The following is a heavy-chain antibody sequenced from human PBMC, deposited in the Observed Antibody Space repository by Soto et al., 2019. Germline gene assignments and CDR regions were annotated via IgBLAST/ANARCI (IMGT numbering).Heavy chain of an antibody. D-gene: IGHD3-10*01. V-gene: IGHV3-7*01. CDR2: IKQDGSEK. CDR1: GFTFSSYW. Sequence: PGGSLRLSCAASGFTFSSYWMSWVRQAPGKGLEWVANIKQDGSEKYYVDSVKGRFTISRDNAKNSLYLQMNSLRAEDTAVYYCARAGTYYYGSGSPMDYWGQGTLVTVSS. J-gene: IGHJ4*02. CDR3: ARAGTYYYGSGSPMDY.